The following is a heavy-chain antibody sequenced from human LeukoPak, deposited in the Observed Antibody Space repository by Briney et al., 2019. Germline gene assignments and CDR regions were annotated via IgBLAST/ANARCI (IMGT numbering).Heavy chain of an antibody. V-gene: IGHV6-1*01. D-gene: IGHD3-22*01. J-gene: IGHJ4*02. CDR3: ARTYDGANDF. CDR1: GDSVSSKSAA. CDR2: TYYRSKWYS. Sequence: SQTLSLTCAISGDSVSSKSAAWNWIRQSPSRGLEWLGRTYYRSKWYSEYAVSVKSRITIKPDTSKNQFSLQLNSVTPEDTAAYYCARTYDGANDFWGQGTLVTVSS.